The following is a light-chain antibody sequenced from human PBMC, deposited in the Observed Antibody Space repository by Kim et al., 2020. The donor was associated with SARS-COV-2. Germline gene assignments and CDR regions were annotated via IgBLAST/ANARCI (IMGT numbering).Light chain of an antibody. V-gene: IGKV1-12*01. CDR1: QDIGSW. Sequence: ASLGDRVTITCRASQDIGSWLAWYQQKPGKAPNSLIYAASSLQSGVPSRFSGTGSGTYFTLTISSLQPDDFATYYCQQDDSYPVTFGGGTKVEIK. CDR2: AAS. CDR3: QQDDSYPVT. J-gene: IGKJ4*01.